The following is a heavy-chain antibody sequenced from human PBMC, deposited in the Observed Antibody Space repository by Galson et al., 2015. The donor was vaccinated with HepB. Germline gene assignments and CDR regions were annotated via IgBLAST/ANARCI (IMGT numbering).Heavy chain of an antibody. D-gene: IGHD2-21*01. CDR3: ARDQGITVGPPYCGGDCYSPDAFDI. Sequence: SLRLSCAASGFTFSSYSMNWVRQAPGKGLEWVSYISSSSSTIYYADSVKGRFAISRDNAKNSLYLQMNSLRAEDTAVYYCARDQGITVGPPYCGGDCYSPDAFDIWGQGTMVTVSS. CDR1: GFTFSSYS. V-gene: IGHV3-48*04. CDR2: ISSSSSTI. J-gene: IGHJ3*02.